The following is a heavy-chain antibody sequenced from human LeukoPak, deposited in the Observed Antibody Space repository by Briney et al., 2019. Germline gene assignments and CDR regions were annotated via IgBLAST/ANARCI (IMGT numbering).Heavy chain of an antibody. D-gene: IGHD2-21*02. J-gene: IGHJ5*02. V-gene: IGHV4-39*07. CDR1: GGSISSSSYY. CDR3: AREVVTALVTGWFDP. Sequence: SETLSLTCTVSGGSISSSSYYWGWIRQPPGKGLEWIGSIYHSGSTYYNPSLKSRVTISVDTSKNQFSLKLSSVTAADTAVYYCAREVVTALVTGWFDPWGQGTLVTVSS. CDR2: IYHSGST.